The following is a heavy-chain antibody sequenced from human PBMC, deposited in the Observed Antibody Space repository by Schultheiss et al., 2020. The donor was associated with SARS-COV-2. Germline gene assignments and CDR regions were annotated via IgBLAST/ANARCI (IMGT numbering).Heavy chain of an antibody. CDR3: AKDSAGDN. Sequence: GGSLRLSCAASGFTFSSFGIHWVRQATGKGLEWVAVISYDGSNREYVDSVKGRFTISRDNSKNEVYLQMNGLRVEDTAVYFCAKDSAGDNWGQGTMVTVSS. J-gene: IGHJ3*02. CDR1: GFTFSSFG. CDR2: ISYDGSNR. D-gene: IGHD3-10*01. V-gene: IGHV3-30*18.